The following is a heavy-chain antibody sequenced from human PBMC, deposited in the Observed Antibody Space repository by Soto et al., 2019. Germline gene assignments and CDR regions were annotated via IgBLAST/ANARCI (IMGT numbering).Heavy chain of an antibody. V-gene: IGHV4-30-2*01. CDR2: IYHSGST. CDR1: GGSISSGGYS. Sequence: SEPLSLTCAVSGGSISSGGYSWSWIRQPPVKGLEWIGYIYHSGSTNYNPSLKSRVSISVDTSKNQFSLEIYSVTASDTAIYYCARDPGRAVALDWGEGTLVTVSS. CDR3: ARDPGRAVALD. J-gene: IGHJ4*02. D-gene: IGHD6-19*01.